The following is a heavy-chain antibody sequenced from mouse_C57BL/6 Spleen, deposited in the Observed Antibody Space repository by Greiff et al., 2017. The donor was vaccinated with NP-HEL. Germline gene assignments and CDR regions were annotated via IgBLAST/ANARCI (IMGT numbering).Heavy chain of an antibody. CDR3: ARFTMINDYYAMDY. D-gene: IGHD2-4*01. CDR1: GFSLTSYG. V-gene: IGHV2-3*01. CDR2: IWGDGST. J-gene: IGHJ4*01. Sequence: VQLQQSGPGLVAPSQSLSITCTVSGFSLTSYGVSWVRQPPGKGLEWLGVIWGDGSTNYHSALISRLSISKDNSKSQVFLKLNSLQTDDTATYYCARFTMINDYYAMDYWGQGTSVTVSS.